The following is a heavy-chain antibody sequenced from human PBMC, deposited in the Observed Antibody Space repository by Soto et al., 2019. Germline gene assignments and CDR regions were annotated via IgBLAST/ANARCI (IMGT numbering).Heavy chain of an antibody. Sequence: QVQLQESGPGLVKPSQTLSLTCTVSGGSISDGAYYWSWIRQPPGKGLEWIGHIYDSGNTYTNPSRKSRLTISVETSKNHFSLNLNSVTAADTAVYYCASGLAGDKVDQWGQGTLVTVSS. V-gene: IGHV4-30-4*01. CDR2: IYDSGNT. J-gene: IGHJ4*02. D-gene: IGHD6-19*01. CDR1: GGSISDGAYY. CDR3: ASGLAGDKVDQ.